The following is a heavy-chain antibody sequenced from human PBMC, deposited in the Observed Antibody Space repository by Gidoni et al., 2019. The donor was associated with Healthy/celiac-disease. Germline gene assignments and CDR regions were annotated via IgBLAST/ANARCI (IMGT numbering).Heavy chain of an antibody. CDR2: ISSSSSYI. D-gene: IGHD3-16*01. CDR1: GFTFSSYS. CDR3: ARELSDAFDI. J-gene: IGHJ3*02. Sequence: EVQLVESGGGLVKPGGSLRLSCAASGFTFSSYSMNWVRQAPGKGLEWVSSISSSSSYIYYADSVKCRFTISRDNAKNSLYLQMNSLRAEDTAVYYCARELSDAFDIWGQGTMVTVSS. V-gene: IGHV3-21*01.